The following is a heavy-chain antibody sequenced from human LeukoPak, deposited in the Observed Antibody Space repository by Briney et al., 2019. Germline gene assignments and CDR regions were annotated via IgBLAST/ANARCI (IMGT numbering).Heavy chain of an antibody. D-gene: IGHD5-18*01. CDR3: ARGIQLWPWGSGYFDY. CDR1: GGSISSSSYY. CDR2: IFYSGST. V-gene: IGHV4-39*07. J-gene: IGHJ4*02. Sequence: SETLSLTCTVSGGSISSSSYYWGWIRQPPGKGLEWIGTIFYSGSTYYNPSLKSRVTISVDTSKNQFSLKLSSVTAADTAVYYCARGIQLWPWGSGYFDYWGQGTLVTVSS.